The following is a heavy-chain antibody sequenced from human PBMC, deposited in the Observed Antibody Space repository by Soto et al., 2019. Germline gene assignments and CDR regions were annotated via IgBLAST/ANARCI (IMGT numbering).Heavy chain of an antibody. CDR1: GGSFSGYY. CDR2: INHSGST. CDR3: ARSWISPAPGGWFDP. J-gene: IGHJ5*02. Sequence: SETLSLTCAVYGGSFSGYYWSWIRQPPGKGLEWIGEINHSGSTNYNPSLKSRVTISVDTSKNQFCLKLSSVTAADTAVYYCARSWISPAPGGWFDPWGQGTLVTV. V-gene: IGHV4-34*01. D-gene: IGHD2-2*03.